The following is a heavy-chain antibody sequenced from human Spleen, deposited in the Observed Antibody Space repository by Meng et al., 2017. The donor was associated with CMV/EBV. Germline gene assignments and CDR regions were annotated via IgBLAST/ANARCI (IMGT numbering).Heavy chain of an antibody. CDR3: VRQGYTVTNGVDY. D-gene: IGHD4-11*01. Sequence: GESLKISCKASGYNFRSYWIGWVRQMPGKGLEWMGIIYAGDSDTKYSPSFRGQVTISVDRSRSTAYLQWSNLKASDTAVYYCVRQGYTVTNGVDYWGRGTLVTVS. CDR2: IYAGDSDT. V-gene: IGHV5-51*01. CDR1: GYNFRSYW. J-gene: IGHJ4*02.